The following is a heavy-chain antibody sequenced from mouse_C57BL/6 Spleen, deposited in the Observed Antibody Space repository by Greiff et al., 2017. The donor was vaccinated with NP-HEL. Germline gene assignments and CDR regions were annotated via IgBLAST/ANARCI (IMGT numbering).Heavy chain of an antibody. CDR1: GYTFTSYW. V-gene: IGHV1-69*01. Sequence: QVQLQQPGAELVMPGASVKLSCKASGYTFTSYWMHWVKQRPGQGLEWIGEIDPSDSYTNYNQKFKGKSTLTVAKASSTAYMQLSSLTSEDSAVYYCARGGGAMDYWGQGTSVTVSS. CDR3: ARGGGAMDY. CDR2: IDPSDSYT. J-gene: IGHJ4*01.